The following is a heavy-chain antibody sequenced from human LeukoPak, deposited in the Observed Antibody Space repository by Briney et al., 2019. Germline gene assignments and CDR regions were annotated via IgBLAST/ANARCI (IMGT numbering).Heavy chain of an antibody. CDR2: IYYSGST. Sequence: SETLSLTCTVSGDSISSYYWSWIRQPPGKGLEWIGYIYYSGSTKYNPSLKSRVTISVDTSKNQFSLKVNSVTAADTAVYYCARHRTSGWGLDYWGQGTLVTVSS. CDR1: GDSISSYY. V-gene: IGHV4-59*08. J-gene: IGHJ4*02. CDR3: ARHRTSGWGLDY. D-gene: IGHD6-19*01.